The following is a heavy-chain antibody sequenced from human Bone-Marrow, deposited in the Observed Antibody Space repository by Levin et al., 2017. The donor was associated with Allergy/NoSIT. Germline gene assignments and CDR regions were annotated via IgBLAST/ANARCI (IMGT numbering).Heavy chain of an antibody. CDR2: MDTDGSTV. D-gene: IGHD1-14*01. CDR1: GFTFSDYW. CDR3: VRDLAGRWGR. Sequence: GESLKISCEASGFTFSDYWVHWVRQAPGKGLVWVSRMDTDGSTVNYADSVKGRFTISRDNAKNTLYLQMNSLRVEDTAVYYCVRDLAGRWGRWGQGTLVTVSS. J-gene: IGHJ4*02. V-gene: IGHV3-74*01.